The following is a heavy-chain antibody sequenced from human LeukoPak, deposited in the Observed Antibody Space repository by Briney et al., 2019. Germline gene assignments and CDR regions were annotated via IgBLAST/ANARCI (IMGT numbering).Heavy chain of an antibody. J-gene: IGHJ4*02. Sequence: SETLSLTCAVYGGSFSGYYWSWIRQPPGKGLEWIGEINHSGSTNYNPSLKSRVTISVDTSKNQFSPKLSSVTAADTAVYYCASSGGYSYGFYWGQGTLVTVSS. CDR3: ASSGGYSYGFY. CDR1: GGSFSGYY. D-gene: IGHD5-18*01. CDR2: INHSGST. V-gene: IGHV4-34*01.